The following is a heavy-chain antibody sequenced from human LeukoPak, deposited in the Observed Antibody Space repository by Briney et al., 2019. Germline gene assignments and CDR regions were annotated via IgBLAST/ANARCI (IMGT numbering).Heavy chain of an antibody. CDR2: IYDSGST. V-gene: IGHV4-59*11. CDR1: GGSLSNHY. CDR3: ARGRIGGPKAPFDY. Sequence: SETLSLTCTVSGGSLSNHYWSWIRQPPGKGLEWIGHIYDSGSTTYNPSLKSRVTMSVDTSKNQFSLNLSSVTAADTAVYYCARGRIGGPKAPFDYWGQGTLVTVSS. J-gene: IGHJ4*02. D-gene: IGHD3-16*01.